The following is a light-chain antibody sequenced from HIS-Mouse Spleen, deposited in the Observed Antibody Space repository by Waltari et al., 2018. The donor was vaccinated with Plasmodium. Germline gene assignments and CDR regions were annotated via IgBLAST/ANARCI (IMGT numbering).Light chain of an antibody. V-gene: IGLV3-10*01. CDR2: EDS. CDR3: YSTDSSGNHRV. CDR1: AFPKKY. J-gene: IGLJ3*02. Sequence: SYELTQPPSVSVSPGQPARNTFSGVAFPKKYAYWYQQKSGQAPVLVIYEDSKRPSGIPERFSGSSSGTMATLTISGAQVEDEADYYCYSTDSSGNHRVFGGGTKLTVL.